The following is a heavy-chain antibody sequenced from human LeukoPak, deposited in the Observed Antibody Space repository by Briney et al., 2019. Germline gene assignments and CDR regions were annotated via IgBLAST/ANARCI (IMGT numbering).Heavy chain of an antibody. V-gene: IGHV3-23*01. CDR1: GFTFISSW. J-gene: IGHJ4*02. CDR2: ISDSGGTT. D-gene: IGHD6-13*01. Sequence: PGGSLRLSCAASGFTFISSWMTWVRQAPGKGLEWVSSISDSGGTTYYADPVKGRFTISRDNSKNTVYMEMNSLRAEDTAVYYCAKVRRGVAAAGTNYWGQGTLVTVSS. CDR3: AKVRRGVAAAGTNY.